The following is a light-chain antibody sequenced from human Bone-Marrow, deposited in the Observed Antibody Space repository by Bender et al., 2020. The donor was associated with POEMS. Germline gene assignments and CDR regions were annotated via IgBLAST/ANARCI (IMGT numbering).Light chain of an antibody. CDR3: SSYTASSTVI. Sequence: QSALTQPASVSGSPGQSITISCTGTSSDVGGYNYVSWYQQHPGKAPKLLIYDVYIRPSGVSNRFSGSKSGSAASLTISGLQPEDEADYYCSSYTASSTVIFGGGTTLTVL. J-gene: IGLJ2*01. CDR1: SSDVGGYNY. V-gene: IGLV2-14*03. CDR2: DVY.